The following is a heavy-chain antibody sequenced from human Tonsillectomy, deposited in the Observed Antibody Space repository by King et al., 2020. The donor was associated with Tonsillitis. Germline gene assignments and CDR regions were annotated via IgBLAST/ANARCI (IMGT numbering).Heavy chain of an antibody. CDR1: GYTFTSYT. V-gene: IGHV1-46*01. J-gene: IGHJ4*02. CDR2: INPNGDTT. CDR3: AREQYDIGNGFSD. D-gene: IGHD3-3*01. Sequence: QLVQSGPEVKKPGASVKLSCQTSGYTFTSYTIHWVRQAPGQGLEWMGMINPNGDTTNYAQKFQGRVTVTRDTSTTTVYMGLTTLTSADSAIYYCAREQYDIGNGFSDRGPGTPGTVS.